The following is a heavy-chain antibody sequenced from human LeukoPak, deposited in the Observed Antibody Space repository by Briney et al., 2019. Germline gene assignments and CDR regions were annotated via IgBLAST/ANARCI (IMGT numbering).Heavy chain of an antibody. D-gene: IGHD4-11*01. CDR2: INPNSGGI. CDR1: GYTFTGYY. Sequence: GASVKVSCKASGYTFTGYYMYWVRQAPGQGPEWMGWINPNSGGINYAQKFQGRVTMTRDTSISTAYMELTRLTSDDTAVYYCARTFYSNAFDLWGQGTMVSVSS. V-gene: IGHV1-2*02. CDR3: ARTFYSNAFDL. J-gene: IGHJ3*01.